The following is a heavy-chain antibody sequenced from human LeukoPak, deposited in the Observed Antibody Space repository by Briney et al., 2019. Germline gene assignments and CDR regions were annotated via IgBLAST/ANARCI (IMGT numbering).Heavy chain of an antibody. CDR2: IKSKTDGGTT. CDR1: GFTFSNAW. V-gene: IGHV3-15*01. J-gene: IGHJ4*02. D-gene: IGHD3-16*01. Sequence: GGSLRLSCAASGFTFSNAWMSWVRQAPGKGLEWVGRIKSKTDGGTTDYAAPVKGRFTISRDDSKNTLYLQMNSLKAEDTAVYYCAKDLGSYGSENFDYWGPGTLVTVSS. CDR3: AKDLGSYGSENFDY.